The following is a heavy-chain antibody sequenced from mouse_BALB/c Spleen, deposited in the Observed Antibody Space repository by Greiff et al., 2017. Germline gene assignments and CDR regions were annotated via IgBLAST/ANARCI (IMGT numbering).Heavy chain of an antibody. J-gene: IGHJ2*01. V-gene: IGHV1-69*01. D-gene: IGHD2-1*01. CDR3: ARSDYGNGY. Sequence: QVQLKQPGAELVMPGASVKMSCKASGYTFTDYWMHWVKLRPGQGLEWIGAIDTSDSYTSYNQKFKGKATLTVDESSSTAYMQLSSLTSEDSAVYYCARSDYGNGYWGQGTTLTVSS. CDR1: GYTFTDYW. CDR2: IDTSDSYT.